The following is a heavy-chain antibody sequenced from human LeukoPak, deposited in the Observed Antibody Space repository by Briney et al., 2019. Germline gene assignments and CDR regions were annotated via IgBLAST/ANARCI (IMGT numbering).Heavy chain of an antibody. Sequence: KPSETLSLTCAVYGGSFSGYYWSWIRQPPGKGLEWIGEINHSGSTNYNPSLKSRVTISVDTSKNQFSLKLSSVTAADTAVYYCATPSGGYYYYYGMDVWGQGTTVTVSS. D-gene: IGHD1-26*01. J-gene: IGHJ6*02. CDR3: ATPSGGYYYYYGMDV. V-gene: IGHV4-34*01. CDR2: INHSGST. CDR1: GGSFSGYY.